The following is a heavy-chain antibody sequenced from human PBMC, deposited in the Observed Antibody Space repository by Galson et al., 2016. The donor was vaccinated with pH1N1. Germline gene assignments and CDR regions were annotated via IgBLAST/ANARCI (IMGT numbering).Heavy chain of an antibody. CDR2: INDGGGDT. CDR1: GFSFSSYA. Sequence: SLRLSCAASGFSFSSYAMTWVRQAPGKGLEWVASINDGGGDTYYADSVQSRFTISRDNSKNTVSLQMNSLRAEDTAVFYCARSSDVTAYYGLDVWGQGTTVSVSS. J-gene: IGHJ6*02. D-gene: IGHD6-6*01. CDR3: ARSSDVTAYYGLDV. V-gene: IGHV3-23*01.